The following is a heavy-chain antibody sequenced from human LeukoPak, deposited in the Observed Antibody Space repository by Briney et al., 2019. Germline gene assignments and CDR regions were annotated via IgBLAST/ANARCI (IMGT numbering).Heavy chain of an antibody. V-gene: IGHV3-66*01. J-gene: IGHJ4*02. CDR1: GFPVSSNY. CDR2: FYSGGST. D-gene: IGHD3-22*01. Sequence: GGSLRLSCAASGFPVSSNYMSWVRPAPGKGLEWGSVFYSGGSTYYADSVKGRFTISRDNSKNTLYLQMNSLRAEDTAVYYCASLPSYYYDSSGYYQTGYWGQGTLVTVSS. CDR3: ASLPSYYYDSSGYYQTGY.